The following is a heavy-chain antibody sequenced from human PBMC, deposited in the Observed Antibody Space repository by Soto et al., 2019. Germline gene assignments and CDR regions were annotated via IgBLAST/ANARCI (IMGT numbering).Heavy chain of an antibody. J-gene: IGHJ6*02. CDR2: IIPIFGTA. Sequence: QLQLMQSGAEVKKPGSSVKVSCKASGGTFSSYAISWGRQAPGQGLEWMGGIIPIFGTANYAQTFQGRVTITADESTSTAYMELSSLRSEDTAVYHCARTAVAGPRPSMDVWGQGTTVTVSS. CDR1: GGTFSSYA. V-gene: IGHV1-69*01. D-gene: IGHD6-19*01. CDR3: ARTAVAGPRPSMDV.